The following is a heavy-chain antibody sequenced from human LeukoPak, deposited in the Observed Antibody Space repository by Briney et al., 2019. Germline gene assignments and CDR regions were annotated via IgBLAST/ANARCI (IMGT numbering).Heavy chain of an antibody. CDR2: IYHSGST. V-gene: IGHV4-4*02. CDR3: ARNIVGAAIGWFDP. J-gene: IGHJ5*02. D-gene: IGHD1-26*01. Sequence: SETLSLTCTVSGGSISSYYWSWVRQPPGKGLEWIGEIYHSGSTNYNPSLKSRVTISVDKSKNQFSLKLSSVTAADTAVYYCARNIVGAAIGWFDPWGQGTLVTVSS. CDR1: GGSISSYY.